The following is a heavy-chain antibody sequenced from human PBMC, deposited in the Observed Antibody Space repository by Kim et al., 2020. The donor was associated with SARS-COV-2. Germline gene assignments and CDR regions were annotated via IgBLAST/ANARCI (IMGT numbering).Heavy chain of an antibody. CDR2: IYPGDSDT. V-gene: IGHV5-51*01. CDR1: GYSFTSYW. D-gene: IGHD3-22*01. CDR3: ARQDYYDSSGYYWGIDY. J-gene: IGHJ4*02. Sequence: GESLKISCKGSGYSFTSYWIGWVRQMPGKGLEWMGIIYPGDSDTRYSPSFQGQVTISADKSISTAYLQWSSLKASDTAMYYCARQDYYDSSGYYWGIDYWGQGTLVTVSS.